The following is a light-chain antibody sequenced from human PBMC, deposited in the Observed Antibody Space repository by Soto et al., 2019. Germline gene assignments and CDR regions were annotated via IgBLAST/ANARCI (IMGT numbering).Light chain of an antibody. CDR3: QQYGRSPGLFT. J-gene: IGKJ3*01. Sequence: EIVMTQSPATLSVSPGERATLSCRASQSVSNTYLAWYQQKPGQAPRLLIYDASSRATGIPDRFSGSGSGTDFTLTISRLEPEDFAVYYCQQYGRSPGLFTFGPGTKVDI. V-gene: IGKV3-20*01. CDR1: QSVSNTY. CDR2: DAS.